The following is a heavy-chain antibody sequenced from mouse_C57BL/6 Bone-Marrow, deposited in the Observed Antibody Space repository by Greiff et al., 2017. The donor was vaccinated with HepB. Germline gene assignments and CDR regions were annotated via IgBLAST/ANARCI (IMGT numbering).Heavy chain of an antibody. V-gene: IGHV1-69*01. CDR2: IDPSDSYT. D-gene: IGHD2-1*01. J-gene: IGHJ4*01. CDR1: GYTFTSYW. Sequence: QVHVKQPGAELVMPGASVKLSCKASGYTFTSYWMHWVKQRPGQGLEWIGEIDPSDSYTNYNQKFKGKSTLTVDKSSSTAYMQLSSLTSEDSAVYYCARGGWDGNYDYYAMDYWGQGTSVTVSS. CDR3: ARGGWDGNYDYYAMDY.